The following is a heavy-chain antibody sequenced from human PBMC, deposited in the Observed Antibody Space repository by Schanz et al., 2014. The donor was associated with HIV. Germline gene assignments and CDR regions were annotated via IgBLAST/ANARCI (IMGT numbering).Heavy chain of an antibody. CDR1: GFMFSSYG. D-gene: IGHD3-22*01. Sequence: VELLESGGGVVQPGRSLRLSCAASGFMFSSYGMHWVRQAPGKGLEWVAVIWYDGSNKYYADSVKGRFTISRDNSKNTLYLQMNSLRAEDTAVYYCARQYYYDSSGYYPFFDYWGQGTLVTVSS. J-gene: IGHJ4*02. V-gene: IGHV3-33*01. CDR3: ARQYYYDSSGYYPFFDY. CDR2: IWYDGSNK.